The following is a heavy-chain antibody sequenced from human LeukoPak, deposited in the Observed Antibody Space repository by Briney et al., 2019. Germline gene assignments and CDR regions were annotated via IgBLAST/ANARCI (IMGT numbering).Heavy chain of an antibody. Sequence: GASVKVSCKASGYTFTSYGISWVRQAPGQGLEWMGWISAYNGNTSYAQKLQGRVTMTTDTSTSTAYMELRSLRSDDTAVYYCARLHSSGWFGNDWFDPWGQGTLVTVSS. CDR1: GYTFTSYG. D-gene: IGHD6-19*01. CDR3: ARLHSSGWFGNDWFDP. CDR2: ISAYNGNT. V-gene: IGHV1-18*01. J-gene: IGHJ5*02.